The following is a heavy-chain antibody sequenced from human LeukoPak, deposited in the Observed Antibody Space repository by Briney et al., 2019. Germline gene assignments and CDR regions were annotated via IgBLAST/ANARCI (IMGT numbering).Heavy chain of an antibody. D-gene: IGHD2-2*01. J-gene: IGHJ5*02. CDR1: GGSISSSSYY. Sequence: PSETLSLTCTVSGGSISSSSYYWGWIRQPPGKGLEWIGIIYYSGSTYYNPSLKSRLTISVDTSKNQFSLKLSSVTATDTAVYYCALRGYCSSTSCYEYWFDPWGQGTLVTVSS. CDR2: IYYSGST. V-gene: IGHV4-39*01. CDR3: ALRGYCSSTSCYEYWFDP.